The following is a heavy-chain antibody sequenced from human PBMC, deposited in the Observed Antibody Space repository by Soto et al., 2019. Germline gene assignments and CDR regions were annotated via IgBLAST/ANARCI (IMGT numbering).Heavy chain of an antibody. CDR1: GGSISSGGYY. J-gene: IGHJ4*02. CDR3: ASGDAVYYDSSGYLPY. V-gene: IGHV4-31*03. Sequence: QVQLQESGPGLVKPSQTLSLTCTVSGGSISSGGYYWSWIRQHPGKGLEWIGYIYYSGSTYYNPSLKSRVTISVDTSKNQFTLKLSSVTAADTAVYYCASGDAVYYDSSGYLPYWGQGTLVTVSS. D-gene: IGHD3-22*01. CDR2: IYYSGST.